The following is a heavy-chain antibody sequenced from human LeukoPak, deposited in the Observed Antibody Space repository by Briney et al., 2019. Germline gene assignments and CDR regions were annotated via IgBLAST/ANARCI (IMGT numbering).Heavy chain of an antibody. CDR1: GFTFSSYS. V-gene: IGHV3-21*01. J-gene: IGHJ5*02. Sequence: PGGSLRLSCAASGFTFSSYSMNWVRQAPGKGLEWDSSISSSSSYIYYADSVEGRFTISRDNAKNSLYLQMNSLRAEDTAVYYCARDYYDSRERNWFDPWGQGTLVTVSS. D-gene: IGHD3-22*01. CDR2: ISSSSSYI. CDR3: ARDYYDSRERNWFDP.